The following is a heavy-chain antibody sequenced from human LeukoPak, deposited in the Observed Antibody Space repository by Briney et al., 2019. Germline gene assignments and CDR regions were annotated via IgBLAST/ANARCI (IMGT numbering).Heavy chain of an antibody. CDR1: GFTFSSYV. CDR3: ARVSSSSSFSFLFDY. V-gene: IGHV3-48*03. Sequence: GGSLRLSCAASGFTFSSYVMNWVRQAPGKGLEWVSYISSSGSTIYYADSVKGRFTISRDNAKNSLYLQMNSLRAEDTAVYYCARVSSSSSFSFLFDYWGQGTLVTVSS. J-gene: IGHJ4*02. D-gene: IGHD6-6*01. CDR2: ISSSGSTI.